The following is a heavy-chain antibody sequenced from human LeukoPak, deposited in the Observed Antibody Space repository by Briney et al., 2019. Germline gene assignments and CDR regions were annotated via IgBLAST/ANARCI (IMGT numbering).Heavy chain of an antibody. CDR2: INHSGST. Sequence: PSETLSLTCAAYGGSFSGYYWSWIRQPPGKGLEWIGEINHSGSTNYNPSLKSRVTISVDTSKNQFSLKLSSVTAADTAVYYCARVSIVGAITGWGQGTLVTVSS. J-gene: IGHJ4*02. V-gene: IGHV4-34*01. CDR1: GGSFSGYY. CDR3: ARVSIVGAITG. D-gene: IGHD1-26*01.